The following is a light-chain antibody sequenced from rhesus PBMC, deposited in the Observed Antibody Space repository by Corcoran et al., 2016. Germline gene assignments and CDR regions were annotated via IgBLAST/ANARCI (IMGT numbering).Light chain of an antibody. CDR2: KAS. Sequence: DIQMTQSPSSLSASVGDTVTITCRASQSISSWLAWYQPEPGKAPKRLIYKASTLQRGVPSRFGGRGSGTEFSLTISSLQPEEFATYYCQQHDSAPRTFGQGTRVEIK. CDR3: QQHDSAPRT. J-gene: IGKJ1*01. V-gene: IGKV1-21*01. CDR1: QSISSW.